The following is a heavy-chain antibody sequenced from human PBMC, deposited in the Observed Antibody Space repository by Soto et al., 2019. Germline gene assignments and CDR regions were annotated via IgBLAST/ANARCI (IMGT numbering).Heavy chain of an antibody. CDR2: IYYSGST. Sequence: SETLSLTCTFSVVSISSSSYYCGWIRQPPGKGLEWIGSIYYSGSTYYNPSLKSRVTISVDTSKNQFSLKLSSVTAADTAVYYCARRNIRYCSGGSCYNWFEPWGQGTLVNVS. D-gene: IGHD2-15*01. V-gene: IGHV4-39*01. CDR1: VVSISSSSYY. CDR3: ARRNIRYCSGGSCYNWFEP. J-gene: IGHJ5*02.